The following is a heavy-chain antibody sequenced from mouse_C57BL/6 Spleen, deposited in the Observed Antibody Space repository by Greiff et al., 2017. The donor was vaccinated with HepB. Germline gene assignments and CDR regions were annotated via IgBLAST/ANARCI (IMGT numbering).Heavy chain of an antibody. CDR3: ARHYYYGSSYAMDY. CDR2: IWSDGST. CDR1: GFSLTSYG. V-gene: IGHV2-6-1*01. Sequence: QVQLKESGPGLVAPSQSLSITCTVSGFSLTSYGVHWVRQPPGKGLEWLVVIWSDGSTTYNSALKSRLSISKDNSKSQVFLKMNSLQTDDTAMYYCARHYYYGSSYAMDYWGQGTSVTVSS. D-gene: IGHD1-1*01. J-gene: IGHJ4*01.